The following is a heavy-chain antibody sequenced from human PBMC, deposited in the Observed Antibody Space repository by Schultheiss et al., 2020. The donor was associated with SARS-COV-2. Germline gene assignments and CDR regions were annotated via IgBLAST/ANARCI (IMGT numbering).Heavy chain of an antibody. D-gene: IGHD6-13*01. CDR2: IKNGE. CDR1: GFTFSSYS. V-gene: IGHV3-7*01. Sequence: GGSLRLSCAASGFTFSSYSMNWVRQAPGKGLEWVANIKNGEYYVDSVKGRFTISRDDARNSLYLQMSGLRAEDTAVYYCGRFGVAAGIDYWGQGTLVTVSS. J-gene: IGHJ4*02. CDR3: GRFGVAAGIDY.